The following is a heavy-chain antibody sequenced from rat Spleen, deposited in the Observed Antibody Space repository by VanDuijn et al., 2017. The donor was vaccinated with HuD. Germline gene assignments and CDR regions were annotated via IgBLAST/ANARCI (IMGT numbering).Heavy chain of an antibody. J-gene: IGHJ2*01. Sequence: QVQLKESGPGLVQPSQTLSLTCTVSGFSLSNYHVNWVRQSPGNGLEWLGVMWTGGGTAYNSLFKSRLSIHSDTSKSQLFLEMNSLQTEDTATYYCARDTYLGYNFDFWGQGVMVTVSS. D-gene: IGHD1-9*01. CDR3: ARDTYLGYNFDF. CDR1: GFSLSNYH. CDR2: MWTGGGT. V-gene: IGHV2-32*01.